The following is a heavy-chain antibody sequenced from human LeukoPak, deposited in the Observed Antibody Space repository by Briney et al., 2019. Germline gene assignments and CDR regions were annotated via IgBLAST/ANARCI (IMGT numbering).Heavy chain of an antibody. J-gene: IGHJ4*02. D-gene: IGHD3-22*01. CDR2: ISSSSSYI. CDR1: GFTFSSYS. Sequence: GGSLRLSCAASGFTFSSYSMNWVRQAPGKGLEWVSSISSSSSYIYYADSVKGRFTISRDNSKNTLYLQMNSLRAEDTAVYYCASHTTYYYDSSGYYETDYWGQGTLVTVSS. V-gene: IGHV3-21*01. CDR3: ASHTTYYYDSSGYYETDY.